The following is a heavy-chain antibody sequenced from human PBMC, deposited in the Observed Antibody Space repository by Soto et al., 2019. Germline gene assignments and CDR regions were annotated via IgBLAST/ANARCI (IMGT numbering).Heavy chain of an antibody. CDR3: ARDGVVYSIDYFDY. V-gene: IGHV4-34*01. CDR1: GGSFSGYY. Sequence: SQTLSLTCAVYGGSFSGYYWSWIRQPPGKGLEWIGEINHSGSTNYNPSLKSRVTISVDTSKNQFSLKLSSVTAADTAVYYCARDGVVYSIDYFDYWGQGTLVTVSS. J-gene: IGHJ4*02. CDR2: INHSGST. D-gene: IGHD4-4*01.